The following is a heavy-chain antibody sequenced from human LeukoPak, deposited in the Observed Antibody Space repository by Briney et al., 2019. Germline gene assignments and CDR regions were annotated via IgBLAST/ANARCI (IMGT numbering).Heavy chain of an antibody. J-gene: IGHJ4*02. V-gene: IGHV5-51*01. CDR2: IYPGDSDT. D-gene: IGHD3-22*01. CDR3: ARLGLYYYDSSGYYYGY. Sequence: GESLKISCKGSGYSFTSYWIGWVRQMPGKGLEWMGIIYPGDSDTRYSPSFQGQVTISADKSISTAYLQWSSLKASDTAMYYCARLGLYYYDSSGYYYGYWGKGTLVTVSS. CDR1: GYSFTSYW.